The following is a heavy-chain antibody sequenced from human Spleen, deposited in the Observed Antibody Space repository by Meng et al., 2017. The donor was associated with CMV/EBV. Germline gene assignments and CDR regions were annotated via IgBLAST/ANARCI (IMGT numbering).Heavy chain of an antibody. CDR3: ASGVMERFLEWLLTY. D-gene: IGHD3-3*01. J-gene: IGHJ4*02. Sequence: SVKVSCKASGGTFSSYAISWMRQAPGQGLEWMGGIIPILGIANYAQKFQGRVTITADKSTSTAYMELSSLRSEDTAVYYCASGVMERFLEWLLTYWGQGTLVTVSS. V-gene: IGHV1-69*10. CDR1: GGTFSSYA. CDR2: IIPILGIA.